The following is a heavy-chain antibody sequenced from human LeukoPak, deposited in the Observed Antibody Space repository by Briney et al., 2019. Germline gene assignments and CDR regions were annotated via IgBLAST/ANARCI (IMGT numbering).Heavy chain of an antibody. D-gene: IGHD6-6*01. V-gene: IGHV4-61*05. CDR2: VYYSGST. J-gene: IGHJ6*03. Sequence: PSETLSLTCTVSGGSISSSSYYWGWIRQPPGKGLEWIGYVYYSGSTNYNPSLKSRVTISLNTSKNQFSLKLSSVTAADTAVYYCARGHIAARQGYYYYYMDVWGKGTTVTVSS. CDR1: GGSISSSSYY. CDR3: ARGHIAARQGYYYYYMDV.